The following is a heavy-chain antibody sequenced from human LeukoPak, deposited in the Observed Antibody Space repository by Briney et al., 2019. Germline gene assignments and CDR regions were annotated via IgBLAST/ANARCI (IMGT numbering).Heavy chain of an antibody. CDR3: ASFQWGLRAFDY. D-gene: IGHD1-26*01. V-gene: IGHV3-74*01. CDR1: GFTFSSYG. Sequence: PGGSLRLSCAASGFTFSSYGMHWVRQAPGKGLVWVSRINSDGSSTSYADSAKGRFTISRDNAKNTLYLQMNSLRAEDTAVYYCASFQWGLRAFDYWRQGPLVTSPQ. J-gene: IGHJ4*02. CDR2: INSDGSST.